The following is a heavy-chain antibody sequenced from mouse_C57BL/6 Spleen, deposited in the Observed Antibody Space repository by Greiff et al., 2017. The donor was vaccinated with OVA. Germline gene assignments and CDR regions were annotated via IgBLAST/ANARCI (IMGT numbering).Heavy chain of an antibody. D-gene: IGHD1-1*01. CDR2: IYPGSGST. J-gene: IGHJ2*01. CDR3: AKKGDYYGSSWYYFDY. Sequence: VKLQQPGAELVKPGASVKMSCKASGYTFTSYWITWVKQRPGQGLEWIGDIYPGSGSTNYNEKFKSKATLTVDTSSSTAYMQLSSLTSEDSAVYYCAKKGDYYGSSWYYFDYWGQGTTLTVSS. CDR1: GYTFTSYW. V-gene: IGHV1-55*01.